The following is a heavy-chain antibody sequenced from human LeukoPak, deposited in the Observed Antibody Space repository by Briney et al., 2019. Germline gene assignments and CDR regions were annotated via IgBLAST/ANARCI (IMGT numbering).Heavy chain of an antibody. Sequence: SETLSLTCTVSGGFISSGGYSWSWIRQHPGKGLEWIGYIYYSGSTYYNPSLKSRVTISVDTSKNQFSLKLSSVTAADTAVYYCARDRLSTAMALDVWGQGTTVTVSS. CDR1: GGFISSGGYS. V-gene: IGHV4-31*03. J-gene: IGHJ6*02. CDR3: ARDRLSTAMALDV. D-gene: IGHD5-18*01. CDR2: IYYSGST.